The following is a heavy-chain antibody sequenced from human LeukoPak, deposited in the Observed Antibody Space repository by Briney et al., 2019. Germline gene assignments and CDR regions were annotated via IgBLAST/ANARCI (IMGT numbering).Heavy chain of an antibody. CDR2: ISGSGGST. CDR3: ARDPGGMATNGPHDAFDI. V-gene: IGHV3-23*01. D-gene: IGHD5-24*01. Sequence: GGSLRLSCAASGFTFSSYAMSWVRQAPGKGLEWVSAISGSGGSTYYADSVKGRFTISRDNSKNTLYLQMNSLRAEDTAVYYCARDPGGMATNGPHDAFDIWGQGTMVTVSS. CDR1: GFTFSSYA. J-gene: IGHJ3*02.